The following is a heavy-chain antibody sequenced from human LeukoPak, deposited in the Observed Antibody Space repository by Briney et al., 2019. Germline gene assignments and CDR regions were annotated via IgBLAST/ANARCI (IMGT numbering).Heavy chain of an antibody. D-gene: IGHD6-19*01. Sequence: ASVKVSCKASGYTFTSYAIHWVRQAPGQRLEWMEWINAGNGNTEYSQKSLDRVTITRDTPASTVYMELSSLRSEDTAVYYCATSGRAVAGIGFNYWGQGTLVTVSS. CDR1: GYTFTSYA. V-gene: IGHV1-3*01. CDR2: INAGNGNT. CDR3: ATSGRAVAGIGFNY. J-gene: IGHJ4*02.